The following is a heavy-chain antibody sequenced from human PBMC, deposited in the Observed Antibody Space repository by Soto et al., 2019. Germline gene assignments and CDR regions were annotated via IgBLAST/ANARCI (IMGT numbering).Heavy chain of an antibody. CDR2: ISYDGSNK. V-gene: IGHV3-30-3*01. J-gene: IGHJ4*02. Sequence: VQLVESGGGVVQPGRSLRLSCAASGFTFGGYAMHWVRRAPGKGLEWVAVISYDGSNKYYADSVKGRFTISRDNSNYTLYLQMNSLRAEDTAVYFCATGVIVAAQVDYWGQGTLVTVSS. D-gene: IGHD5-12*01. CDR1: GFTFGGYA. CDR3: ATGVIVAAQVDY.